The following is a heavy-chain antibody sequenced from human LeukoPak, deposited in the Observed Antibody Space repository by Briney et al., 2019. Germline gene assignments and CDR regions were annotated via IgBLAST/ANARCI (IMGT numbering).Heavy chain of an antibody. Sequence: PGGALRLSCAASGVAFSDYYMSWIRQAPGKGLERVSYISSSGSTIYYADSVKGRCTISRDNAKNSLYLQMNSLRAEDTAVYYCARDGYSSGWPFRTSHDDAFDIWGQGTMVTVSS. CDR1: GVAFSDYY. V-gene: IGHV3-11*01. D-gene: IGHD6-19*01. CDR3: ARDGYSSGWPFRTSHDDAFDI. J-gene: IGHJ3*02. CDR2: ISSSGSTI.